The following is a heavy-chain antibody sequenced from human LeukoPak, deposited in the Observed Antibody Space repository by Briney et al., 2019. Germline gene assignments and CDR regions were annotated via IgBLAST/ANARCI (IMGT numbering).Heavy chain of an antibody. V-gene: IGHV4-61*02. CDR3: ASFSSGWLDAFDI. Sequence: SETLSLTCTVSGGSISSSSYYWSWIRQPAGKGLEWIGRIYTSGSTNYNPSLKSRVTISVDTSKNQFSLKLSSVTAADTAVYYCASFSSGWLDAFDIWGQGTMVTVSS. J-gene: IGHJ3*02. CDR2: IYTSGST. D-gene: IGHD6-19*01. CDR1: GGSISSSSYY.